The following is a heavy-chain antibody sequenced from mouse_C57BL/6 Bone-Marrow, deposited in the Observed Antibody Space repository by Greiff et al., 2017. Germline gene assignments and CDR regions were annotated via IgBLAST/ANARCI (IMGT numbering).Heavy chain of an antibody. CDR3: ASWDSNYVGYAMDY. CDR1: GYTFTDYN. J-gene: IGHJ4*01. V-gene: IGHV1-18*01. Sequence: VHVKQSGPELVKPGASVKIPCKASGYTFTDYNMDWVKQSHGKSLEWIGDINPNNGGTIYNQKFKGKATLTVDKSSSTAYMELRSLTSEDTAVYSCASWDSNYVGYAMDYWGQGTSVTVSS. D-gene: IGHD2-5*01. CDR2: INPNNGGT.